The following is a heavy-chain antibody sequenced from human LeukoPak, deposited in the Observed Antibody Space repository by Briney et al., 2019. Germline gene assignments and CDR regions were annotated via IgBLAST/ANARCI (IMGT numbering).Heavy chain of an antibody. V-gene: IGHV6-1*01. J-gene: IGHJ4*02. Sequence: SQTLSLTCAISGDSVSSNSAAWNWIRQSPSRGLEWLGRTYYRSKWYNDYAVSVKSRITINPDTSKNQFSLQLNSVTPEDTAVYYCARLNYYDSSGYYYFDYWGQGTLVTVSS. D-gene: IGHD3-22*01. CDR1: GDSVSSNSAA. CDR2: TYYRSKWYN. CDR3: ARLNYYDSSGYYYFDY.